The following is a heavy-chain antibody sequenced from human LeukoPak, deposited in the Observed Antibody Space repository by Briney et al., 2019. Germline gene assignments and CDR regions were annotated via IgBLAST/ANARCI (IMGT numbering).Heavy chain of an antibody. CDR1: GFTVSSNY. J-gene: IGHJ4*02. CDR3: VRYRSGWYPDY. V-gene: IGHV3-53*01. CDR2: IYGAGST. Sequence: AGSLRLYCAASGFTVSSNYMSWVRQAPGKGPEWLSVIYGAGSTYYADSVKGRFTISRDNSKNTLYLQMNSLRDGDTAVYYCVRYRSGWYPDYWGQGTLVTVSS. D-gene: IGHD6-19*01.